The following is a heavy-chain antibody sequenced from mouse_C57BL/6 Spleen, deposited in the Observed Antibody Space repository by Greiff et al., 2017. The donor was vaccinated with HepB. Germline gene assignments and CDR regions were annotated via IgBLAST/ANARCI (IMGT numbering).Heavy chain of an antibody. J-gene: IGHJ4*01. D-gene: IGHD1-1*01. CDR1: GYTFTDYE. CDR2: IDPETGGT. Sequence: ESGAELVRPGASVTLSCKASGYTFTDYEMHWVKQTPVHGLEWIGAIDPETGGTAYNQKFKGKAILTADKSSSTAYMELRSLTSEDSAVYYCTRSWYYGSSYVYAMDYWGQGTSVTVSS. V-gene: IGHV1-15*01. CDR3: TRSWYYGSSYVYAMDY.